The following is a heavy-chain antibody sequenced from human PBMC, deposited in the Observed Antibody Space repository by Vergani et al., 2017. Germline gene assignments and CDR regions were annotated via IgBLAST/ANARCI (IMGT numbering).Heavy chain of an antibody. CDR1: GGSFSGYY. Sequence: QVQLQQWGAGLLKPSETLSLTCAVYGGSFSGYYWSWIRQPPGKGLEWIGEINHSGSTNYNPSLKSRVTISVDTSKNQFSLKLSSVTAADTAVYYCAKGRGGACFDYWGQGTLVTVSS. V-gene: IGHV4-34*01. D-gene: IGHD2-21*01. CDR2: INHSGST. CDR3: AKGRGGACFDY. J-gene: IGHJ4*02.